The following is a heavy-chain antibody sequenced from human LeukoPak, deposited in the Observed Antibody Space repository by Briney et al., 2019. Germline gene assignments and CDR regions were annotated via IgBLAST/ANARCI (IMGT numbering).Heavy chain of an antibody. Sequence: PSETLSLTCTVSGGSLSSGDYYWRWVRQPAGKGLEWFGRIYSSVRTRYSPSLQYNPSLKSRVTISKDTSRNQFSLNLNSVTAADTAIYYCARDRQECGMRVSSFEFWGQGTPVTVSS. CDR1: GGSLSSGDYY. V-gene: IGHV4-61*02. D-gene: IGHD3-22*01. CDR3: ARDRQECGMRVSSFEF. J-gene: IGHJ4*02. CDR2: IYSSVRTRYSPSL.